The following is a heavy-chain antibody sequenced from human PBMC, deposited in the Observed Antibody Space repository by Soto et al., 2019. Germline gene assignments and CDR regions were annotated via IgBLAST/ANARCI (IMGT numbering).Heavy chain of an antibody. CDR3: AHTHRDGYPNT. D-gene: IGHD2-21*01. CDR1: GFSLSSSGVG. CDR2: IYWDDDK. Sequence: QITLKESGPTLVKPTQTLTLTCTFSGFSLSSSGVGVGWIRQPPGKALEWLALIYWDDDKRYSPSLKSRLTITKDTSKNLVVLTMTNMDPVDTATYYCAHTHRDGYPNTWGQGTLVTVSS. J-gene: IGHJ5*02. V-gene: IGHV2-5*02.